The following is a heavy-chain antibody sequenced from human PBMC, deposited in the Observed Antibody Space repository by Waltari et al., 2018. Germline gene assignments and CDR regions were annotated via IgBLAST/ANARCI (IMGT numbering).Heavy chain of an antibody. CDR2: IYSSGRP. Sequence: QVQLQESGPGVVKPSQTLSLTCTVSGASIGSGPYYWSGLRRHPVKGLEYIGPIYSSGRPYYNPSLRSRVTISVATSTNQFSLNLNSVTAADTAVYYCARAKGDYWGRGTLVTVSS. CDR1: GASIGSGPYY. V-gene: IGHV4-31*03. J-gene: IGHJ4*02. CDR3: ARAKGDY.